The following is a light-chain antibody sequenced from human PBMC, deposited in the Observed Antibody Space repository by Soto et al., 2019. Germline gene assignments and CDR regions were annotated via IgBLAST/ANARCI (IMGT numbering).Light chain of an antibody. J-gene: IGLJ2*01. CDR1: SSDVGGYNY. CDR2: EVS. CDR3: SSYTSSSSYVV. V-gene: IGLV2-14*01. Sequence: QSALTQPASVSGSPGQSITISCTGTSSDVGGYNYVSWYQRHPGKAPKLMIYEVSNRPSGVSNRFSGSKSGNTASLTISGLQAEDEADYYCSSYTSSSSYVVLGGGTKLTVL.